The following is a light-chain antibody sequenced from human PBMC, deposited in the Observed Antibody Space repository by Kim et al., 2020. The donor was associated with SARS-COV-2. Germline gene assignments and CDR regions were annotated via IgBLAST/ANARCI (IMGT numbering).Light chain of an antibody. CDR2: AAS. V-gene: IGKV1-39*01. Sequence: DIQMTQSPSSLSASVGDRVTITCRASQSISGYLNWYQQKPGKPPKLLIYAASTFQSGVPSRFSGSGSGTDFTLTISSLQPEDFSSYYSQQSYRVLGAFGQGTNLQI. CDR3: QQSYRVLGA. CDR1: QSISGY. J-gene: IGKJ2*01.